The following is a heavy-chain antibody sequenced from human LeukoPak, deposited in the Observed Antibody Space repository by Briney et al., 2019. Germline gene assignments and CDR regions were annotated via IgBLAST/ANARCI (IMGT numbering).Heavy chain of an antibody. V-gene: IGHV1-2*02. Sequence: GASVKVSCKASGYTFTGYYMHWVRQAPGQGLEWMGWINPNSGGTNYAQKFQGRVTMTRDTSISTACMELSRLRSDDTAVYYCASLGGPIVGPTSDYWGQGTLVTVSS. CDR1: GYTFTGYY. J-gene: IGHJ4*02. D-gene: IGHD1-26*01. CDR3: ASLGGPIVGPTSDY. CDR2: INPNSGGT.